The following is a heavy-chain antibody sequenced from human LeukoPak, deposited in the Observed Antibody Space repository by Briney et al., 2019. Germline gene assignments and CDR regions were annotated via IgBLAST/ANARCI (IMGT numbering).Heavy chain of an antibody. V-gene: IGHV3-7*01. CDR2: IKQDGSEK. Sequence: GGSLRLSCAASGFTFSSYWMSWVRQAPGKGLEWVANIKQDGSEKYYVDSVKGRFTISRDNAKNSLYLQMNSLRAEDTAVYYCAKENGGNSGYYYMDVWGKGTTVTVSS. J-gene: IGHJ6*03. D-gene: IGHD4-23*01. CDR1: GFTFSSYW. CDR3: AKENGGNSGYYYMDV.